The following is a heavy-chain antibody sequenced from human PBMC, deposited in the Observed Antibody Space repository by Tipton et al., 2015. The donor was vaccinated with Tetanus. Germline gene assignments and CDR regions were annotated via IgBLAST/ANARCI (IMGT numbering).Heavy chain of an antibody. D-gene: IGHD3-22*01. V-gene: IGHV3-23*01. CDR1: GFTFSSYA. Sequence: SLRLSCAASGFTFSSYAMSWVRQAPGKGLEWVSAISGSGGSTYYADSVKGRFTISRDNSKNTLYLQMNSLRAEDTAVYYCAKVLPAHSDPFLDYDSSGYMDWGQGTLVTVSS. CDR3: AKVLPAHSDPFLDYDSSGYMD. CDR2: ISGSGGST. J-gene: IGHJ4*02.